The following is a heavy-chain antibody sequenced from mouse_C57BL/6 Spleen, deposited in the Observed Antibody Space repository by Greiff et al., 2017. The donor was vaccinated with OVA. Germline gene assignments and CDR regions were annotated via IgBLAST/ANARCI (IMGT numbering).Heavy chain of an antibody. CDR3: ARYPTVVARGDYFDY. V-gene: IGHV1-64*01. CDR1: GYTFTSYW. Sequence: QVHVKQPGAELVKPGASVKLSCKASGYTFTSYWMHWVKQRPGQGLEWIGMIHPNSGSTNYNEKFKSKATLTVDKSSSTAYMQLSSLTSEDSAVYYCARYPTVVARGDYFDYWGQGTTLTVSS. D-gene: IGHD1-1*01. CDR2: IHPNSGST. J-gene: IGHJ2*01.